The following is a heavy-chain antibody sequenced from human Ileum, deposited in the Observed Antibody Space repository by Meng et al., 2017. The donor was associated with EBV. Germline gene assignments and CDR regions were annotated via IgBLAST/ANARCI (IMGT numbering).Heavy chain of an antibody. CDR1: GGSFKVYY. J-gene: IGHJ5*02. CDR2: IDQSGYP. Sequence: GLLTPLYTFSYTVAGYGGSFKVYYWTWLRQPQGKGLEWIGEIDQSGYPNFNPSLSSRATISRDTSNNQFSLRLNSVTAADTALYYCARYGRCNGNSFYCFDPWGQGTLVTVSS. D-gene: IGHD4-23*01. V-gene: IGHV4-34*01. CDR3: ARYGRCNGNSFYCFDP.